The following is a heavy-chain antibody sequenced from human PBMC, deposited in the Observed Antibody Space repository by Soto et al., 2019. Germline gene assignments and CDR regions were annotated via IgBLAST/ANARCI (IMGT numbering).Heavy chain of an antibody. D-gene: IGHD3-3*01. J-gene: IGHJ5*02. CDR3: ARFCEYYDFWSGYFGPISVDWFDP. V-gene: IGHV1-8*01. CDR1: GYTFTSYD. CDR2: MNPNSGNT. Sequence: ASVKVSCKASGYTFTSYDINWVRQATGQGLEWMGWMNPNSGNTGYAQKLQGRVTMTRNTSISTAYMELSSLRSEDTVVYYCARFCEYYDFWSGYFGPISVDWFDPWGQGTLVTVSS.